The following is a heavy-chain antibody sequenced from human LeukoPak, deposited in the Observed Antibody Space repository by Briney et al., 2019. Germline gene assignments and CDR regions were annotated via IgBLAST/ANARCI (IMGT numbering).Heavy chain of an antibody. CDR1: GFTFSSYG. CDR3: AKDAAEYYYYSSGYLNWFDP. Sequence: GGSLRLSCAASGFTFSSYGMHWVRQAPGKGLEWVAVISYDGSNKYYADSVKGRFTISRDNSKNTLYLQMNSLRAEDTAVYYCAKDAAEYYYYSSGYLNWFDPWGQGTLVTVSS. V-gene: IGHV3-30*18. CDR2: ISYDGSNK. J-gene: IGHJ5*02. D-gene: IGHD3-22*01.